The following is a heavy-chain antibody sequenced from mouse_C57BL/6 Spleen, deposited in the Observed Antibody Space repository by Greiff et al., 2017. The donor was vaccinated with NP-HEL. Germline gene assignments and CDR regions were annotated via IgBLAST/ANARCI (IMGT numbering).Heavy chain of an antibody. CDR3: ARNSNPYYYAMDY. Sequence: QVQLQQPGAELVMPGASVKLSCKASGYTFTSYWMHWVKQRPGQGLEWIGEIDPSDSYTNYNQKFKGKSTLTVDKSSSTAYMQLSSLTSEDSAVYYCARNSNPYYYAMDYWGQGTSVTVSS. CDR2: IDPSDSYT. V-gene: IGHV1-69*01. D-gene: IGHD2-5*01. J-gene: IGHJ4*01. CDR1: GYTFTSYW.